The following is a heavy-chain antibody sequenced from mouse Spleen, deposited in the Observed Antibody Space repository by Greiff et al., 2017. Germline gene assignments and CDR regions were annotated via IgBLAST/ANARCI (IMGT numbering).Heavy chain of an antibody. Sequence: VQLQQSGPGLVAPSQSLSITCTVSGFSLTSYGVDWVRQSPGKGLEWLGVIWGGGSTNYNSALKSRLSISKDNSKSQVFLKMNSLQTDDTAMYYCASSTVVATPYAMDYWGQGTSVTVSS. D-gene: IGHD1-1*01. CDR2: IWGGGST. J-gene: IGHJ4*01. V-gene: IGHV2-6*01. CDR3: ASSTVVATPYAMDY. CDR1: GFSLTSYG.